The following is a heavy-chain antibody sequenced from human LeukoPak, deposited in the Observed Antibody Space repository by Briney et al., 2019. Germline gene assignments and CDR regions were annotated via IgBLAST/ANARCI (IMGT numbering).Heavy chain of an antibody. CDR3: ARGLGEAVAGTRVRYYYYMDV. D-gene: IGHD6-19*01. V-gene: IGHV4-59*01. Sequence: SETLSLTCTVSGGSISSYYWSWVRQPPGKGLEWIGYIYYSGSTNYNPSLKSRVTISVDTSKNQFSLKLSSVTAADTAVYYCARGLGEAVAGTRVRYYYYMDVWGKGTTVTVSS. CDR1: GGSISSYY. J-gene: IGHJ6*03. CDR2: IYYSGST.